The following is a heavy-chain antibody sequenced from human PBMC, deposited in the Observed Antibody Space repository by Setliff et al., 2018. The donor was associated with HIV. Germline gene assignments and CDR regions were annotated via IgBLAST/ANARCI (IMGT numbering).Heavy chain of an antibody. CDR1: GYTFTTYG. D-gene: IGHD5-12*01. CDR2: ISPYIGHT. V-gene: IGHV1-18*01. J-gene: IGHJ4*02. CDR3: ARDQALEMATK. Sequence: GASVKVSCKASGYTFTTYGISWVRQAPGHGLEWMGWISPYIGHTNYAQNFQGRVTMTIDTSTSTSYMELSSLRSEDTAVYYCARDQALEMATKWGQGTLVTVSS.